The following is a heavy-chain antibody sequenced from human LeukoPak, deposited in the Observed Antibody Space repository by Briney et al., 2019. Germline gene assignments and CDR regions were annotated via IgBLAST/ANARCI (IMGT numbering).Heavy chain of an antibody. Sequence: GASVKVSCKASGYIFTSYYMHWVRQAPGQGFEWMGIINPSGGSTSYAQKFQGRVTMTRDTSTSTIYMELSSLRSEDTAVYHCAKEGRSSGWYYLDYWGQGTPVIVSS. V-gene: IGHV1-46*01. J-gene: IGHJ4*02. D-gene: IGHD6-19*01. CDR1: GYIFTSYY. CDR2: INPSGGST. CDR3: AKEGRSSGWYYLDY.